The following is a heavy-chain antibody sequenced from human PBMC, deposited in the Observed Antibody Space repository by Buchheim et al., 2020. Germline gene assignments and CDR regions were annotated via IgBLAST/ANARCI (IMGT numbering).Heavy chain of an antibody. V-gene: IGHV3-33*01. CDR3: ARDPEPYGYINWFDP. D-gene: IGHD5-18*01. J-gene: IGHJ5*02. Sequence: QVQLVESGGGVVQPGRSLRLSCAASGFTFSSYGMHWVRQAPGKGLEGVAVIWYDGSKKYYADSGKGRFTISRDNYTNTLYLQMNSLRAEDTAVYYCARDPEPYGYINWFDPWGQGTL. CDR2: IWYDGSKK. CDR1: GFTFSSYG.